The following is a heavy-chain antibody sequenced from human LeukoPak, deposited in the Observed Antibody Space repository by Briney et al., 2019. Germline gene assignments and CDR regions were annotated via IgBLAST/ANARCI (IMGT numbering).Heavy chain of an antibody. CDR3: ARLNSGWDY. CDR1: GGSFSDNY. J-gene: IGHJ4*02. CDR2: IDPSAGT. D-gene: IGHD6-19*01. V-gene: IGHV4-34*01. Sequence: SETLSLTCVVYGGSFSDNYWSWIRQPPGKGLEWIGQIDPSAGTTYNPSLKSRVTISVDTSRNQFSLRLSSVTAADTAVYYCARLNSGWDYWGQGTLVTVSS.